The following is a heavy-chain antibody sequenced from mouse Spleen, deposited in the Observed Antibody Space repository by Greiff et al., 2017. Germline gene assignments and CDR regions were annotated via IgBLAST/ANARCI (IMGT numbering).Heavy chain of an antibody. CDR2: IDPNRGGT. D-gene: IGHD2-14*01. J-gene: IGHJ2*01. CDR1: GYTFTSYW. Sequence: VKLQQPGAELVKPGASVKLSCKASGYTFTSYWMHWVKQRPGRGLEWIGRIDPNRGGTKYNEKFKSKATLTVDKPSSTAYMQLSSLTSEDSAVYDCAREVRQGDFDYWGQGTTLTVPS. CDR3: AREVRQGDFDY. V-gene: IGHV1-72*01.